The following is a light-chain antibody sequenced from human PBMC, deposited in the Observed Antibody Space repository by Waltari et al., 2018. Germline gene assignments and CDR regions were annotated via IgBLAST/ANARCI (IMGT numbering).Light chain of an antibody. Sequence: DIELTQSPSSLSASVGDRVTISCRASQSVRGYLNWYQQKPGKAPQLLIYAASRLHSGVPSRFSGSGFGTEFSLTLTSLQPEDSATYYCQQSHNSPRTFGQ. J-gene: IGKJ1*01. CDR1: QSVRGY. V-gene: IGKV1-39*01. CDR3: QQSHNSPRT. CDR2: AAS.